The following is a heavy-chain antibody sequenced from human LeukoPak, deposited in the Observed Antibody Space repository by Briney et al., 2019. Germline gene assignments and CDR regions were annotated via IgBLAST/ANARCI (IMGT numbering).Heavy chain of an antibody. J-gene: IGHJ4*02. CDR2: INTNSGGT. Sequence: ASVKVSCKSSGYTFTAHYIHWVRQAPGQGLAWMGWINTNSGGTNYAQKFQGRVTMTRDTSISTAYMELSRLRSDDTAVYYCARDYYYESCGFFDYWGQGTLVTVSS. CDR1: GYTFTAHY. V-gene: IGHV1-2*02. D-gene: IGHD3-22*01. CDR3: ARDYYYESCGFFDY.